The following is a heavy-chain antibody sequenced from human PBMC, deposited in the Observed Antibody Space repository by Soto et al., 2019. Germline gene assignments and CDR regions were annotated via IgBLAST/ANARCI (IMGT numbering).Heavy chain of an antibody. CDR1: GGSISSSSYY. D-gene: IGHD6-13*01. CDR2: IYYSGST. J-gene: IGHJ3*02. Sequence: SETLSLTCTVSGGSISSSSYYWGWIRQPPGKGLEWIGSIYYSGSTYYNPSLKSRVTISVDTSKNQFSLKLSSVTAADTAVYYCARADSSSWFRKAFDIWGQGTMVTVSS. V-gene: IGHV4-39*01. CDR3: ARADSSSWFRKAFDI.